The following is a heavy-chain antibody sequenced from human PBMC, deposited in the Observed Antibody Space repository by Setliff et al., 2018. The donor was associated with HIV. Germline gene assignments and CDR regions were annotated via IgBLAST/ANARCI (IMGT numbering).Heavy chain of an antibody. Sequence: ASVKVSCKASGYSFINYGISWVRQAPGQGLEWMWWISAYNGNTDYAPRLLGRVTMTTDTSTSTAYMELRSLSSDDTAVYYCARARLQGIVTAVGPRDNCLDPWGQGTRVTVSS. CDR2: ISAYNGNT. J-gene: IGHJ5*02. CDR1: GYSFINYG. D-gene: IGHD1-26*01. V-gene: IGHV1-18*01. CDR3: ARARLQGIVTAVGPRDNCLDP.